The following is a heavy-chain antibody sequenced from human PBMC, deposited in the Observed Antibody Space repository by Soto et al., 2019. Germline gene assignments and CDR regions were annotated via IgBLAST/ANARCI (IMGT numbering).Heavy chain of an antibody. CDR3: ARKSEGSGSYYNEDYYYYFGLDV. D-gene: IGHD3-10*01. Sequence: QVQLVQSGAEVKKPGSSVKVSCKASGGTFSSYAISWVRQAPGQGLGSMGGIIPIIGRANYEQKFQGRVTITADESTSTAYMEVSSLRYEDTAVYYCARKSEGSGSYYNEDYYYYFGLDVWGQGTTVTVSS. V-gene: IGHV1-69*01. CDR1: GGTFSSYA. J-gene: IGHJ6*02. CDR2: IIPIIGRA.